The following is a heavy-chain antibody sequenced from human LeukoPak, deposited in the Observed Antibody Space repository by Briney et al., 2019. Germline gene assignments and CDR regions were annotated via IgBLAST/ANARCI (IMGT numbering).Heavy chain of an antibody. CDR2: INPNSGGT. CDR3: ARVLHHYYDSSGYFASHDAFDI. Sequence: ASVKVSCKASGYTFTGYYMHWVRQAPGQGLEWMGWINPNSGGTNYAQKFQGRVTMTRDTSISTAYMELSSLRSEDTAVYYCARVLHHYYDSSGYFASHDAFDIWGQGTMVTVSS. CDR1: GYTFTGYY. J-gene: IGHJ3*02. D-gene: IGHD3-22*01. V-gene: IGHV1-2*02.